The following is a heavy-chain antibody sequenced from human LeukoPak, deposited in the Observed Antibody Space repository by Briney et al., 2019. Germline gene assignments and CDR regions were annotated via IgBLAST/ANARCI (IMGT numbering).Heavy chain of an antibody. J-gene: IGHJ2*01. CDR1: GFTFSSSW. V-gene: IGHV3-7*03. CDR3: AKPYDSSGYYYNWYFDL. CDR2: IKPDGSEK. Sequence: GGSLRLSCAASGFTFSSSWMSWVRQAPGKGLEWVTNIKPDGSEKYYVDSIKGRFTISRDNAKNSLYLQMNSLRAEDTALYYCAKPYDSSGYYYNWYFDLWGRGTLVTVSS. D-gene: IGHD3-22*01.